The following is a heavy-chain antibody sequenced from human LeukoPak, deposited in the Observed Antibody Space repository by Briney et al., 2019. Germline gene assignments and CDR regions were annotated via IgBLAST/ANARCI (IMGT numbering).Heavy chain of an antibody. CDR1: GFTFSSSA. CDR3: AKVRGYYYGAIDY. J-gene: IGHJ4*02. CDR2: ISGSGGNT. V-gene: IGHV3-23*01. D-gene: IGHD3-22*01. Sequence: GGSLRLSCAASGFTFSSSAMSWVRQAPGKGLEWVSGISGSGGNTYYADSVKGRFTVSRDNSKNTLYLQMNSLRAEDTAVYYCAKVRGYYYGAIDYWGQGTLVTASS.